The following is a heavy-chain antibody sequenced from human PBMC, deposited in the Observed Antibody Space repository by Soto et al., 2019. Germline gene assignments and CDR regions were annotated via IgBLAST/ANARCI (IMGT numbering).Heavy chain of an antibody. CDR2: INPNSGGT. CDR1: GYTFTGYY. V-gene: IGHV1-2*02. D-gene: IGHD2-2*01. J-gene: IGHJ6*02. Sequence: ASVKVSCKASGYTFTGYYMHWVRQAPGQGLEWMGWINPNSGGTNYAQKFQGRVTVTRDTSISTAYMELSRLRSDDTAVYYCARGGVVVPADYYYYYGMDDWGQGTTVTVSS. CDR3: ARGGVVVPADYYYYYGMDD.